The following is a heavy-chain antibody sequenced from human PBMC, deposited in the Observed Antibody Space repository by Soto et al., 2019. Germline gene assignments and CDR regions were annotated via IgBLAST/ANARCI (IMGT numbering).Heavy chain of an antibody. V-gene: IGHV2-5*01. CDR3: AHSLRDHIVATIPPYFDY. J-gene: IGHJ4*02. CDR2: IYWNDDK. CDR1: GFSLSTSGVG. D-gene: IGHD5-12*01. Sequence: SGPTLVNPTQTLTLTCTFSGFSLSTSGVGVGWIRQPPGKALEWLALIYWNDDKRYSPSLKSRLPITKDTSKNQVVLTMTNMDPVDTATYYCAHSLRDHIVATIPPYFDYWGQGTLVTVSS.